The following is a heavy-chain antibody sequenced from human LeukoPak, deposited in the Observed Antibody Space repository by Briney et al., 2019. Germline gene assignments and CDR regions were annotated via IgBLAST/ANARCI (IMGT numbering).Heavy chain of an antibody. J-gene: IGHJ3*02. Sequence: SETLSLTCTVSGRSISSYYWSWIRQPPGKGLEWIGYIYYSGSTNYNPSLKSRVTISVDTSKNQFSLKLSSVAAADTAVYYCARVLSSGWYGAFDIWGQGTMVTVSS. CDR3: ARVLSSGWYGAFDI. CDR1: GRSISSYY. D-gene: IGHD6-19*01. V-gene: IGHV4-59*01. CDR2: IYYSGST.